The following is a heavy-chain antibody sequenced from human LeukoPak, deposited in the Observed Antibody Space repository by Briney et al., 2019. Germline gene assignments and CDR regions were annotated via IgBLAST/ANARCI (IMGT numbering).Heavy chain of an antibody. D-gene: IGHD6-19*01. CDR3: ARRKRYGYSSGWYSYYFDY. Sequence: GGSLRLSCAASGFTFSSYSMNWVRQAPGKGLEWVSYISSRSSTIYYADSVKGRFTISRDNAKNSLYLQMNSLRDEDTAVYYCARRKRYGYSSGWYSYYFDYWGQGTLVTVSS. CDR2: ISSRSSTI. V-gene: IGHV3-48*02. CDR1: GFTFSSYS. J-gene: IGHJ4*02.